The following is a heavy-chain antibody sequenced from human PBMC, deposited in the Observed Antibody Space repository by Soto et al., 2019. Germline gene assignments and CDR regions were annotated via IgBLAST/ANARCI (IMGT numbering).Heavy chain of an antibody. J-gene: IGHJ4*02. CDR3: ARRPPEVPALFGDYFDY. CDR2: VSFDGNRQ. D-gene: IGHD2-2*01. V-gene: IGHV3-30*04. Sequence: QVQLVESGGGVVQPGKSLTLSCAASGFTFSSFAMHWVRQPPGKGLEWVAVVSFDGNRQYFSDSVKGRFTISRDNSKNAVFLQNNSLRDDDPALYFLARRPPEVPALFGDYFDYWGQGTLGNGSS. CDR1: GFTFSSFA.